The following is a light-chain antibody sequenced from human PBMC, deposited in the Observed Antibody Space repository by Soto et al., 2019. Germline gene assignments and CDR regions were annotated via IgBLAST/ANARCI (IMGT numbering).Light chain of an antibody. J-gene: IGLJ2*01. CDR1: DIGSYS. V-gene: IGLV3-21*02. CDR2: DDS. Sequence: ELTQPRSVSVAPGQTARSTCGGNDIGSYSVHWYQQRPGQAPVLVVYDDSARPSGIPERFSGSNSGNTATLAISRVEVGDDADYYCQVCDSSSDHAVFGGGTKVTVL. CDR3: QVCDSSSDHAV.